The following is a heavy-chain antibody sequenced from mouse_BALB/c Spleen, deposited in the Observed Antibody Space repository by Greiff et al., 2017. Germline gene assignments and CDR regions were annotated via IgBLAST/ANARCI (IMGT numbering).Heavy chain of an antibody. J-gene: IGHJ4*01. V-gene: IGHV1-14*01. D-gene: IGHD1-1*01. CDR1: GYTFTSYV. CDR2: INPYNDGT. CDR3: ERIYYGSSYDAMDD. Sequence: VQLQQSGPELVKPGASVKMSCKASGYTFTSYVMHWVKQKPGQGLEWIGYINPYNDGTKYNEKFKGKATLTSDKSSSTAYMELSSLTSEDSAVYDCERIYYGSSYDAMDDWGQGTTVTVSA.